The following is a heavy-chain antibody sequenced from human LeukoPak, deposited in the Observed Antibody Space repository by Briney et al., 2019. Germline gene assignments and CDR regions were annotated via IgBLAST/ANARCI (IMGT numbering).Heavy chain of an antibody. J-gene: IGHJ6*02. V-gene: IGHV4-59*08. D-gene: IGHD4-17*01. CDR3: ARHAGSTVTYYYYYGMDV. Sequence: SETLSPTCTVSGGSLSSSFWSWIRQPPGKGLEWIGYIYYSGSTNYNPSLKSRVTISVDTSKNQFSLKLSSVTAADTAVYYCARHAGSTVTYYYYYGMDVWGQGTTVTVSS. CDR2: IYYSGST. CDR1: GGSLSSSF.